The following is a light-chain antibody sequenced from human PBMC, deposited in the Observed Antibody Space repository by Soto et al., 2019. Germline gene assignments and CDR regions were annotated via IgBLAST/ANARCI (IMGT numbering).Light chain of an antibody. CDR1: QPISSW. CDR2: DAS. V-gene: IGKV1-5*01. J-gene: IGKJ1*01. CDR3: QQYENYLT. Sequence: DIQMTQSPPTLSASVGDRVTITCRASQPISSWLAWYHQKPGKAPKLLIYDASNLESGVPSRFSSSGSGTEFTHTISSMKPEDFGIYYCQQYENYLTFGQGTKVEIK.